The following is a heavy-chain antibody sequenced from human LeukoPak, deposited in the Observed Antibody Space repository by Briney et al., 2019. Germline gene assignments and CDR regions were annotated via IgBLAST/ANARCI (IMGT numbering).Heavy chain of an antibody. D-gene: IGHD2-15*01. CDR1: GGSISSGSYY. Sequence: SETLSLTCTVSGGSISSGSYYWSWIRQPAGKGLEWIGRFHTRGSTNYNPSLKSRVIISVDTSKNQFSLKLNSVTAADTAVYYCARVDGSCSGGSCPSGNWFDPWGQGTLVTVSS. CDR3: ARVDGSCSGGSCPSGNWFDP. V-gene: IGHV4-61*02. J-gene: IGHJ5*02. CDR2: FHTRGST.